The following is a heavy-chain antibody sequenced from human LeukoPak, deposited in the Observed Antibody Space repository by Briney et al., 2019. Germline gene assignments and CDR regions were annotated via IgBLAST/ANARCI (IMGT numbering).Heavy chain of an antibody. CDR1: GYTFTSYD. CDR3: ARASFEYSSSWYQGYYYYYGMDV. D-gene: IGHD6-13*01. J-gene: IGHJ6*02. CDR2: MNPNCGNT. V-gene: IGHV1-8*01. Sequence: ASVKVSCKASGYTFTSYDINWVRQATGQGLEWMGWMNPNCGNTGYAQKFQGRVTMTRNTSISTAYMELSSLRSEDTAVYYCARASFEYSSSWYQGYYYYYGMDVWGQGTTVTVSS.